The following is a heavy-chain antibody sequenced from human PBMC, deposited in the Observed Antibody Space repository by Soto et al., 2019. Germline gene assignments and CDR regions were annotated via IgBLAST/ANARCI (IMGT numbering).Heavy chain of an antibody. CDR3: ARENSNDYGHYRDAFDI. V-gene: IGHV1-2*02. CDR2: INPNSGGT. Sequence: ASVKVSCKASGYTFTGYYMHWVRQAPGQGLEWMGGINPNSGGTNYAQKFRGRVTMTRDTSISTAYMELSRLRSDDTAVYYCARENSNDYGHYRDAFDIWGQGTMVTVSS. J-gene: IGHJ3*02. D-gene: IGHD4-17*01. CDR1: GYTFTGYY.